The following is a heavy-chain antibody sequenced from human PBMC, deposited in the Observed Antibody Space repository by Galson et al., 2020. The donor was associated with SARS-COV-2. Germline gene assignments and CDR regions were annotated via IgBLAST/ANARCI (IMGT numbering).Heavy chain of an antibody. CDR3: ASLHDTMIVVGGAFDI. D-gene: IGHD3-22*01. CDR2: IWYDGSNK. Sequence: GGSLRLSCAASGFTFSSYGMHWVRQAPGKGLEWVAVIWYDGSNKYYADSVKGRFTISRDNSKNTLYLQMNSLRAEDTAVYYCASLHDTMIVVGGAFDIWGQGTMVTVSS. CDR1: GFTFSSYG. J-gene: IGHJ3*02. V-gene: IGHV3-33*01.